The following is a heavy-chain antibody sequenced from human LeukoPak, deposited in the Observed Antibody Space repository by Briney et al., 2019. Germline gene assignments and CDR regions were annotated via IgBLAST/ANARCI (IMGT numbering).Heavy chain of an antibody. D-gene: IGHD6-19*01. CDR2: IYYSGST. V-gene: IGHV4-59*01. J-gene: IGHJ4*02. CDR3: ARDLSWLVLDY. CDR1: VGSISSYY. Sequence: PSETLSLTCTVSVGSISSYYWSWIRQPPGKGLEWIGYIYYSGSTNYNPSLKSRVTISVDTSKNQFSLKLSSVTAADTAVYYCARDLSWLVLDYWGQGTLVTVSS.